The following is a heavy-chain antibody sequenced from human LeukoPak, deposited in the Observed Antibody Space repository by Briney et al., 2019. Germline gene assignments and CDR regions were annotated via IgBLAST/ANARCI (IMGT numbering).Heavy chain of an antibody. D-gene: IGHD6-13*01. J-gene: IGHJ5*02. CDR2: INPSGGST. Sequence: ASVKVSCKASGYTFTSYYMHWVRQAPGQGLEWMGIINPSGGSTSYAQKLQGRVTMTRDMSTSTVYLELSRLRSKDAAVYYCARDYSSPGFVPWGQGTLDTVSS. V-gene: IGHV1-46*01. CDR3: ARDYSSPGFVP. CDR1: GYTFTSYY.